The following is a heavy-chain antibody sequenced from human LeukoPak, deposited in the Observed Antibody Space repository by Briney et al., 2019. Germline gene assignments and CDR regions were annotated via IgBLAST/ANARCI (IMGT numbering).Heavy chain of an antibody. D-gene: IGHD3-22*01. CDR1: GFTFNRYR. J-gene: IGHJ3*02. Sequence: GGSLRLSCAASGFTFNRYRLHWVRQAPGKGLEWVAVISYDGRYQFYADSVKGRFTVSRDNSKNTLSLQMNSLRAEDTAVYHCARMMTDFDGSGHDIQRGAFDIWGQGTMVTVP. V-gene: IGHV3-30*04. CDR3: ARMMTDFDGSGHDIQRGAFDI. CDR2: ISYDGRYQ.